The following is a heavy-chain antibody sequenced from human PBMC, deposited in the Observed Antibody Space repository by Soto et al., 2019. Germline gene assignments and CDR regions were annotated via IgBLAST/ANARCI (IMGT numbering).Heavy chain of an antibody. CDR2: ISYDGSNK. D-gene: IGHD2-8*02. J-gene: IGHJ4*02. Sequence: QVQLVESGGGVVQPGRSLRLSCAASGFTFSSYGMHWVRQAPGKGLERVAVISYDGSNKYYADSVKGRFTISRDNSKNTLYLQMNSLRAEDTAVYYCAKAPPSTGGNQYYVGYWGQGTLVTVSS. CDR3: AKAPPSTGGNQYYVGY. CDR1: GFTFSSYG. V-gene: IGHV3-30*18.